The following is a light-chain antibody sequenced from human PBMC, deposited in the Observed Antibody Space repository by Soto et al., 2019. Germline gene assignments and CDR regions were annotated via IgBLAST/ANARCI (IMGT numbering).Light chain of an antibody. J-gene: IGKJ5*01. CDR3: QQYGSSPIT. CDR1: QGLSGSY. CDR2: AAS. Sequence: EIVLTQSPGTLSFSPGERATLCFISSQGLSGSYLAWYQQKPGQAPRLLIYAASSRATGIPDRFSGSGSGTDFTLNITRLEPEDFAVYYCQQYGSSPITFGQGTRLEIK. V-gene: IGKV3-20*01.